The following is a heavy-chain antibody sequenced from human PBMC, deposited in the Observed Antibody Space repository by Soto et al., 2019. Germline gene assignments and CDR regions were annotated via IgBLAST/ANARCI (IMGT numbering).Heavy chain of an antibody. CDR3: ARDRWTGVRGMDV. CDR1: GGYISSGGYY. J-gene: IGHJ6*02. CDR2: IYYSGST. V-gene: IGHV4-31*03. D-gene: IGHD7-27*01. Sequence: QVQLQESGPGLVKPSQTLSLTCTVSGGYISSGGYYWRWIRQHPGKGLEWIGYIYYSGSTYYNPSLKSRVTISVDTSKNQFSLKLSSVTAADTAVYYCARDRWTGVRGMDVWGQGTTVTVSS.